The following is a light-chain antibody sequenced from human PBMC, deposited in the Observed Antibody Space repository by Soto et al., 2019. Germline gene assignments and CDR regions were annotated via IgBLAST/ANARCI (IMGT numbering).Light chain of an antibody. CDR3: QQYNNWPPLIT. CDR1: QSVSSN. Sequence: EIVMTQSPATLSVSPGERATLSCRASQSVSSNLAWYQQKPGQAPRLLTYGASTRATGIPARFSGSGSGTEFTLTISSLQSEDFAVYYCQQYNNWPPLITFGQGPRLEIK. J-gene: IGKJ5*01. V-gene: IGKV3-15*01. CDR2: GAS.